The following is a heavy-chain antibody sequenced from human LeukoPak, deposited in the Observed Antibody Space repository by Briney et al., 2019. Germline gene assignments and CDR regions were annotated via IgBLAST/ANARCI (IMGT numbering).Heavy chain of an antibody. D-gene: IGHD1-20*01. CDR3: ARVGKTFITGTRLFDY. V-gene: IGHV3-21*01. Sequence: GGSLRLSCAASGFTFSSDSMNWVRQAPGKGLEWDSFISSSSSYIYYADSMKGRFSISRDNAMNSLYLQMNSLRAEDTAGYYCARVGKTFITGTRLFDYWGQGTLVSVS. CDR2: ISSSSSYI. J-gene: IGHJ4*02. CDR1: GFTFSSDS.